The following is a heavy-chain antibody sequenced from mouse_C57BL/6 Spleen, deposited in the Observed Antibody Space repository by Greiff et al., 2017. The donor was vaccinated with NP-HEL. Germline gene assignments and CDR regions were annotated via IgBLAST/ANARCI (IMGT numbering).Heavy chain of an antibody. CDR2: IYPGDGDI. V-gene: IGHV1-80*01. CDR1: GYAFSSYW. CDR3: AKEEITTVVYFDC. D-gene: IGHD1-1*01. J-gene: IGHJ2*01. Sequence: VQLQQSGAELVKPGASVKISCKASGYAFSSYWMNWVKQRPGKGLEWIGQIYPGDGDINYNGKFKGKGTLTADKSSSTAVMQLSSRASEDSAVYFSAKEEITTVVYFDCWGQGTTLTVSS.